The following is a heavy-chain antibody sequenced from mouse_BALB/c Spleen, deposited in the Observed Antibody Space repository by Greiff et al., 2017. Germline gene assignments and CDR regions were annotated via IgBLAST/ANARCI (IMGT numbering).Heavy chain of an antibody. CDR1: GFNIKDTY. CDR3: ARRIYYGDSHAMDY. Sequence: EVQLQQSGAELVKPGASVKLSCTASGFNIKDTYMHWVKQRPEQGLEWIGRIDPANGNTKYDPKFQGKATITADTSSNTAYLQLSSLTSEDTAVYYWARRIYYGDSHAMDYWGQGTSVTVSS. D-gene: IGHD2-13*01. V-gene: IGHV14-3*02. CDR2: IDPANGNT. J-gene: IGHJ4*01.